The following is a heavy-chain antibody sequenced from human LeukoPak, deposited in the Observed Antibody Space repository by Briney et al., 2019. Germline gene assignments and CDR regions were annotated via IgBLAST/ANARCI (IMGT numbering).Heavy chain of an antibody. Sequence: PSETLSLTCTVSGGSISSSSYYWGWIRQPPGKGLEWIGEINHSGSTNYNPSLKSRVTISVDTSKNQFSLKLSSVTAADTAVYYCARGPPPTRFLEFVDDYWGQGTLVTVSS. D-gene: IGHD3-3*01. V-gene: IGHV4-39*07. J-gene: IGHJ4*02. CDR3: ARGPPPTRFLEFVDDY. CDR1: GGSISSSSYY. CDR2: INHSGST.